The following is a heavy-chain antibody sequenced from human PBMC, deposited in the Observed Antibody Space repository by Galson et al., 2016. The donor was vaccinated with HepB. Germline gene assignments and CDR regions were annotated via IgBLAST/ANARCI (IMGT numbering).Heavy chain of an antibody. CDR2: ICSSEST. D-gene: IGHD3-16*02. Sequence: TLSLTCTVSGGSISSGRYCWSWIRQAAGKGLEWIGRICSSESTNYNPSLMSRVTLSLDTSKNQFSLELTSVTAADTAVYYCARSPIWGGYRFDYWGQGTLVAVSS. V-gene: IGHV4-61*02. CDR3: ARSPIWGGYRFDY. J-gene: IGHJ4*02. CDR1: GGSISSGRYC.